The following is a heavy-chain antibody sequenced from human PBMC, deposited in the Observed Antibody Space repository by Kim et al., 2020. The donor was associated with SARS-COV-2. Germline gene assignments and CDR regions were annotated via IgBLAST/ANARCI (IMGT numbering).Heavy chain of an antibody. CDR1: GFTFSSYS. V-gene: IGHV3-48*02. Sequence: GGSLRLSCAASGFTFSSYSMNWVRQAPGKGLEWVSYISSSSSTIYYADSVKGRFTISRDNAKNSLYLQMNSLRDEDTAVYYCARDQQLVPHYYYYGMDVWGQGTTVTVSS. CDR3: ARDQQLVPHYYYYGMDV. D-gene: IGHD6-13*01. CDR2: ISSSSSTI. J-gene: IGHJ6*02.